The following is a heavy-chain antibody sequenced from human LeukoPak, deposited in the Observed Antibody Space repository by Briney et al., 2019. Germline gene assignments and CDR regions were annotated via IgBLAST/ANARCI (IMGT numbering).Heavy chain of an antibody. J-gene: IGHJ4*02. V-gene: IGHV5-51*01. CDR2: IYPGDSDT. CDR3: ARPTYYYDSSRSGGRYFDY. CDR1: GYSFTSYW. D-gene: IGHD3-22*01. Sequence: GESLKISCKGSGYSFTSYWIGWVRQMPGKGLEWMGIIYPGDSDTRYSPSFQGQVTISADKSISTAYLQWSSLKASDTAMYYCARPTYYYDSSRSGGRYFDYWGQGTLVTVSS.